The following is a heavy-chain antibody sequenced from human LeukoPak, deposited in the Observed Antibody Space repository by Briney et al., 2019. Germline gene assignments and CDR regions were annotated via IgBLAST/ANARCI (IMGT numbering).Heavy chain of an antibody. CDR1: GFTFGDYA. D-gene: IGHD1-1*01. V-gene: IGHV3-49*03. CDR3: TRDRGAYNLYDY. J-gene: IGHJ4*02. Sequence: QSGGSLRLSCTASGFTFGDYAMSWIRQAPGKGLEWVGFIRSKAYGETADYAASVKGRFTISRDDSKAIAYLQMNSLKTEDTAVYHCTRDRGAYNLYDYWSQGTLVTVSS. CDR2: IRSKAYGETA.